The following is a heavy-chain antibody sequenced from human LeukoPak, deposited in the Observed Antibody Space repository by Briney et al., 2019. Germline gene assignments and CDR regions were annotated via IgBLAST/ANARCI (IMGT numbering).Heavy chain of an antibody. Sequence: PGGSLRLSCAASGFTFSSYSMNWVRQAPGKGLEWVSSISSSSSYIYYADSVKGRFTISSDNAKNSLYLQMNSLRAEDTAVYYCTGNYYGSGSYADFDYWGQGTLVTVSS. J-gene: IGHJ4*02. CDR1: GFTFSSYS. D-gene: IGHD3-10*01. V-gene: IGHV3-21*01. CDR2: ISSSSSYI. CDR3: TGNYYGSGSYADFDY.